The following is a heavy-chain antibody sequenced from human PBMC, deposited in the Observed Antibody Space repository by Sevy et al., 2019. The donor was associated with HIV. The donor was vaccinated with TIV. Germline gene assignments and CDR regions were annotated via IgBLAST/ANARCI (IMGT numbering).Heavy chain of an antibody. CDR2: ISSSSSYI. CDR3: ARSIYSNSSDLDY. Sequence: GGSLRLSCAASGFTFSSYSMNWVRQAPGKGLEWVSSISSSSSYIYYADSVKGRFTISRDNAKNSLYLQMNSLRAEDTAVYYCARSIYSNSSDLDYWGQGTLVTVSS. D-gene: IGHD6-6*01. V-gene: IGHV3-21*01. J-gene: IGHJ4*02. CDR1: GFTFSSYS.